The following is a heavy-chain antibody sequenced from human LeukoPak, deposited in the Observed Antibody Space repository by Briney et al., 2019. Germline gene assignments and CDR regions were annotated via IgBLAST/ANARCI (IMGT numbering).Heavy chain of an antibody. J-gene: IGHJ6*03. CDR3: ARGQLRFRPYYYYYSMDV. D-gene: IGHD3-16*01. V-gene: IGHV1-8*01. Sequence: ASVKVSCKASGYTFTSYDINWVRQATGQGLEWMGWMNPNSGNTGYAQKFQGRVTMTRNTSISTAYMELSSLRSEDTAVYYCARGQLRFRPYYYYYSMDVWGKGTTVTVSS. CDR2: MNPNSGNT. CDR1: GYTFTSYD.